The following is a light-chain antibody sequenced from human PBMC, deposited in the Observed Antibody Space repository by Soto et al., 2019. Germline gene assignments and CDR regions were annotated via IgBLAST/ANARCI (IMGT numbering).Light chain of an antibody. CDR2: DAS. Sequence: EIVLTQSPATLSLSPGERATLSCRASQSVSSYLAWYQQKPGQAPRLLIYDASNRATGIPARFSGSGSGTDFTRTIISLEPEDVAVHYCQQRSNWPPYTFGQGTKLEIK. V-gene: IGKV3-11*01. CDR1: QSVSSY. J-gene: IGKJ2*01. CDR3: QQRSNWPPYT.